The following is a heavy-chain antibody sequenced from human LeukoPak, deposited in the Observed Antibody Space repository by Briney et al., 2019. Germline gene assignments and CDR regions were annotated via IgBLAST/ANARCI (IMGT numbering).Heavy chain of an antibody. D-gene: IGHD5-12*01. CDR2: INWNGGST. Sequence: GGSLRLSCAASGFTLDDYGMSWVRQAPGKGLEWVSGINWNGGSTGYVDSVKGRFTISRDNAKNSLYLQMNSLRPEDTALYYCATNGGGDSGYGNFDYWGQGTLVTVSS. J-gene: IGHJ4*02. CDR3: ATNGGGDSGYGNFDY. V-gene: IGHV3-20*04. CDR1: GFTLDDYG.